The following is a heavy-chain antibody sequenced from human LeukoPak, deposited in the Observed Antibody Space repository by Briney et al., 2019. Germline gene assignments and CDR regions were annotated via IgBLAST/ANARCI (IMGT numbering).Heavy chain of an antibody. D-gene: IGHD6-13*01. CDR2: VNPNSGGT. V-gene: IGHV1-2*06. Sequence: GASVKVSCKASGYTFTGYYMHWVRQAPGQGLEWMGRVNPNSGGTNYAQKFQGRVTMTRDTSISTAYMELSRLRSDDTAVYYCARPPHRPIGYRPYGMDVWGQGTTVTVSS. CDR3: ARPPHRPIGYRPYGMDV. J-gene: IGHJ6*02. CDR1: GYTFTGYY.